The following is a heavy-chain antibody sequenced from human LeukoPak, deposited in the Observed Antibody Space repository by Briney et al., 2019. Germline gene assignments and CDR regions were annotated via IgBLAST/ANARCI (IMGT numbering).Heavy chain of an antibody. CDR1: GGSINNFH. CDR2: INYSGST. J-gene: IGHJ3*02. V-gene: IGHV4-59*08. Sequence: PSETLSLTCPVSGGSINNFHWSWIRQPPGKGLEWIGYINYSGSTKYNPSMKSRVTISVDTSKNQFSLKLRSVTAADTAIYYCARQGYDILTGYIDAFDIWGQGTMVTVSS. D-gene: IGHD3-9*01. CDR3: ARQGYDILTGYIDAFDI.